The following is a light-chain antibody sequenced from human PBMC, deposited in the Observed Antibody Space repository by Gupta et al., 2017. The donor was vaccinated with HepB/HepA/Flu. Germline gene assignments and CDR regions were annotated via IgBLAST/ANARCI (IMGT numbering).Light chain of an antibody. J-gene: IGKJ2*01. CDR1: QNIVTY. Sequence: DIQMTQSPSSLSASVGDRVTISCRASQNIVTYLIWYQQIPGKAPKLLIYGASSLQTGVPSRLSGSGSWTDFTLTISSLQPEDFATYYCQQSYSLPVTFGQGTKLEIK. V-gene: IGKV1-39*01. CDR3: QQSYSLPVT. CDR2: GAS.